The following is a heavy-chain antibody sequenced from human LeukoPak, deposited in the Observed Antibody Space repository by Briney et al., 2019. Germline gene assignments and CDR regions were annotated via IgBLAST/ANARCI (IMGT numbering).Heavy chain of an antibody. CDR1: GFTVSSNY. CDR2: IYSGDST. V-gene: IGHV3-53*01. J-gene: IGHJ4*02. D-gene: IGHD6-19*01. CDR3: ASTGYSSGSDVGFDY. Sequence: GGSLRLSCAVSGFTVSSNYMSWVRQAPGKGLEWVSVIYSGDSTDYADSVKGRFSISRDNSKNTLYLQMNSLRAEDTAVYYCASTGYSSGSDVGFDYWGQGTLVTVSS.